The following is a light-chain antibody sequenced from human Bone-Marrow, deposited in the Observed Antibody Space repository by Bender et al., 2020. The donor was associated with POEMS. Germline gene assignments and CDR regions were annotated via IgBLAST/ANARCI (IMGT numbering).Light chain of an antibody. J-gene: IGLJ2*01. Sequence: QSALTQPASVSGSPGQSLTISCTGTSSDVGGYDYVCCYQQHPGKAPKFIISDVTNRPSGVSNRFSGSKSGNTASLTISGLQAEDEAEYFCSSYAGRSTVVFGGGTRLTVL. V-gene: IGLV2-14*01. CDR2: DVT. CDR1: SSDVGGYDY. CDR3: SSYAGRSTVV.